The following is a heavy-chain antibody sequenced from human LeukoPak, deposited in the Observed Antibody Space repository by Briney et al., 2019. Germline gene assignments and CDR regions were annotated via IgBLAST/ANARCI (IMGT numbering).Heavy chain of an antibody. Sequence: PSETLSLTCTVSGGSISSGSYYWSWIRQPAGKGLEWIGRIYTSGSTNYNPSLKSRVTISVDTSKNQFSLKLSSVTAADTAVYYCARGYYYGSSGYYYGMDVWGQGTTVTVSS. CDR2: IYTSGST. D-gene: IGHD3-22*01. CDR3: ARGYYYGSSGYYYGMDV. CDR1: GGSISSGSYY. J-gene: IGHJ6*02. V-gene: IGHV4-61*02.